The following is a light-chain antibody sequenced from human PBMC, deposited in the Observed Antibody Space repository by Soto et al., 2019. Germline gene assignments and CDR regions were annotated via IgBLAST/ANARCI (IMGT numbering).Light chain of an antibody. Sequence: DIQMTQSPSSLSASVGDRVTIDCRASQGISNYLAWYQQKPGTVPKLLIYGASTLQSGVPFRFSGSGSGTDFTLTISSLQPEDVATYYCQKYNSGLTFGPGTKVDI. CDR3: QKYNSGLT. CDR2: GAS. J-gene: IGKJ3*01. V-gene: IGKV1-27*01. CDR1: QGISNY.